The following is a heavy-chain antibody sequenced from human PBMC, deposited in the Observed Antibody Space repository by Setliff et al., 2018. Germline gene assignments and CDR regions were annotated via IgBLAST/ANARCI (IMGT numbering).Heavy chain of an antibody. V-gene: IGHV1-18*01. J-gene: IGHJ4*02. CDR2: ISAYNGNT. CDR1: GYTFTSYG. Sequence: ASVKVSCKASGYTFTSYGISWVRQAPGQGLEWMGWISAYNGNTNYAQKFQGRVTITTDESTSTAYMELSSLRSEDTAVYHCASTWIQHHRGGDGGGYWGQGTLVTVSS. D-gene: IGHD5-18*01. CDR3: ASTWIQHHRGGDGGGY.